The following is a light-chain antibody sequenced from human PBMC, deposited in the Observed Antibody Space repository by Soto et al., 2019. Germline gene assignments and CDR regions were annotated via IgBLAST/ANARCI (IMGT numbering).Light chain of an antibody. J-gene: IGKJ4*01. CDR1: QSVLFTNNNFNY. Sequence: DIVMTQSPDSLAVSLGERATINCKSSQSVLFTNNNFNYLAWYQQKPGQPPRLLIYWASTRESGVPERFSGSGSGTDFTLTISSLQAEDVAVYYCQQYHTPPLTFGGGTKVEIK. CDR3: QQYHTPPLT. V-gene: IGKV4-1*01. CDR2: WAS.